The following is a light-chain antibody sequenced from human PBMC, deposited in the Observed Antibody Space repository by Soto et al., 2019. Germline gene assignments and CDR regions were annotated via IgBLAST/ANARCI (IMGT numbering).Light chain of an antibody. Sequence: SALTQPASVSGSPGQSITISCTGTSSDIGPYNYVSWYQHHPGKAPKLIISEVSNRASGVSNRFSGSKSGNTASLTISGLQAEDEADYYCSSYKNTFTFDVCGPGTKVTVL. J-gene: IGLJ1*01. CDR1: SSDIGPYNY. V-gene: IGLV2-14*01. CDR3: SSYKNTFTFDV. CDR2: EVS.